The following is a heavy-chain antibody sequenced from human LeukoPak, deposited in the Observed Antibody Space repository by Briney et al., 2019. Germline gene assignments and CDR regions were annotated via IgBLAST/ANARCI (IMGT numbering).Heavy chain of an antibody. J-gene: IGHJ5*02. CDR2: ISYDGSNK. D-gene: IGHD2-2*01. CDR3: AKATNRYCSSTSCPPANH. V-gene: IGHV3-30*18. CDR1: GFTFSSYG. Sequence: PGRSLRLSCAASGFTFSSYGMHWVRQAPGKGLEWVAVISYDGSNKYYADSVKGRFTISRDNSKNTLYLQMNSLRAADTAVSYCAKATNRYCSSTSCPPANHWGQGTLVTVSS.